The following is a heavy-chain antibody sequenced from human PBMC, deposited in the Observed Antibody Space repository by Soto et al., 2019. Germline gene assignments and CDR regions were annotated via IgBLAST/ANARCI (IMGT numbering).Heavy chain of an antibody. J-gene: IGHJ4*02. CDR3: AKGYYFDTSGYFDY. CDR2: ISAGGGGT. CDR1: GFTFSSYA. V-gene: IGHV3-23*01. D-gene: IGHD3-22*01. Sequence: PGGSLRLSCAASGFTFSSYAMSWVRQAPGKGLEWVSCISAGGGGTYYADSVKGRFTISRDNSKNTLYLQMNSLRAEDTAVYYCAKGYYFDTSGYFDYWGQGTLVTVSS.